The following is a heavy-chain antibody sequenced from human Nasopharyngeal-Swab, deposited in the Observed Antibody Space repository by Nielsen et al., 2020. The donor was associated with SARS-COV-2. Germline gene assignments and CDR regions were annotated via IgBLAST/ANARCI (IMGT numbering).Heavy chain of an antibody. CDR3: VRSSSWYYFDY. J-gene: IGHJ4*02. D-gene: IGHD6-13*01. CDR2: IYYNGNT. CDR1: GDSIAYSTFY. Sequence: GSLRLSCTVSGDSIAYSTFYWGWIRQPPGKGLEWIGNIYYNGNTYQNPSLKSRLTLSVDKSTNQFSLQLSSVTAADTAVYYCVRSSSWYYFDYWAQGTQVTVSS. V-gene: IGHV4-39*01.